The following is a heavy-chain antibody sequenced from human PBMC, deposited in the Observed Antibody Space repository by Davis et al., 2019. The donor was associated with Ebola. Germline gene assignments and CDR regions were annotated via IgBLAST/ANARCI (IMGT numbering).Heavy chain of an antibody. CDR3: AKVGYSVTTFLFDQ. V-gene: IGHV3-11*05. J-gene: IGHJ4*02. D-gene: IGHD4-17*01. Sequence: PSETLSLTCTVSGGSISSYYWSWIRQAPGKGLEWVSYISSSSSYTNYAASVKGRFTISRDNSKNTLSLQMNGLGADDSAIYYCAKVGYSVTTFLFDQWGQGTLVSVSS. CDR1: GGSISSYY. CDR2: ISSSSSYT.